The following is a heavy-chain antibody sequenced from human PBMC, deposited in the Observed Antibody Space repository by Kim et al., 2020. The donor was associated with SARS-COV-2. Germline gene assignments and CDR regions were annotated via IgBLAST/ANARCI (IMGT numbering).Heavy chain of an antibody. Sequence: ASVKVSCKASGYTFTSYGISWVRQAPGQGLEWMGWISAYNGNTNYAQKLQGRVTMTTDTSTSTAYMELRSLRSDDTAVYYCARLQEIAAAGALFDYWGQGTLVTVSS. J-gene: IGHJ4*02. CDR2: ISAYNGNT. CDR1: GYTFTSYG. V-gene: IGHV1-18*01. D-gene: IGHD6-13*01. CDR3: ARLQEIAAAGALFDY.